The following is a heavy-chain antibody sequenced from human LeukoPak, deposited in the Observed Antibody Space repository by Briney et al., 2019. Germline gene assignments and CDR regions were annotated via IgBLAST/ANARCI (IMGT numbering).Heavy chain of an antibody. CDR3: ARGSRANLVY. Sequence: PSETLSLTCTVSGASITTDYCTWIRQPPGKGLEWIGYLSYSLSTTYNPSLKSRVTISRDTSKNQFPLKLSSVTAADTAVYYCARGSRANLVYWGQGMLVTVSS. J-gene: IGHJ4*02. CDR1: GASITTDY. V-gene: IGHV4-59*01. CDR2: LSYSLST. D-gene: IGHD2/OR15-2a*01.